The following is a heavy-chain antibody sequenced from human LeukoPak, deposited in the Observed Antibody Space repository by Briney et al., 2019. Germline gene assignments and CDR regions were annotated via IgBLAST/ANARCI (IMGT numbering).Heavy chain of an antibody. J-gene: IGHJ3*02. Sequence: SETLSLTCTVSGGSISSYYWSWIRQPPGKGLEWIGYIYYSGSTNYNPSLKSRVTISVDTSKNQFSLKLSSVTAADTAVNYCARDPLHGATRGAFDIWGQGTMVTVSS. CDR3: ARDPLHGATRGAFDI. CDR2: IYYSGST. D-gene: IGHD1-26*01. V-gene: IGHV4-59*01. CDR1: GGSISSYY.